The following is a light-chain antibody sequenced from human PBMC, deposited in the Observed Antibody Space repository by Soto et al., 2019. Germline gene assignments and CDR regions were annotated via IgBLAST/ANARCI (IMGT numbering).Light chain of an antibody. J-gene: IGLJ2*01. CDR3: QSYDSSRNVV. CDR2: GNN. CDR1: SSNIGAGYN. Sequence: QSVLTQPPSVSGAPGQRVTLSCTGDSSNIGAGYNVHWYQQFPGAAPKLLIYGNNNRPSGVPDRFSGSKSDTSASLAITGLQAEDEADYYCQSYDSSRNVVFGGGTKVTVL. V-gene: IGLV1-40*01.